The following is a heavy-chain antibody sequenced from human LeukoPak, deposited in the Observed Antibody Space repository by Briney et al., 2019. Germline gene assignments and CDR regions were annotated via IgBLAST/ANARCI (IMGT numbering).Heavy chain of an antibody. V-gene: IGHV4-28*01. CDR1: GYSISSNNW. J-gene: IGHJ5*02. CDR3: ARMLDGHNWFDP. D-gene: IGHD3-16*01. Sequence: SETLSLTCAVSGYSISSNNWWGWIRQPPGKGLEWIGYIHSSGSTYYNPSLKSRVTMSVDTSKNQFSLKLNSVTAVDTAVYYCARMLDGHNWFDPWGQGTLVTVFS. CDR2: IHSSGST.